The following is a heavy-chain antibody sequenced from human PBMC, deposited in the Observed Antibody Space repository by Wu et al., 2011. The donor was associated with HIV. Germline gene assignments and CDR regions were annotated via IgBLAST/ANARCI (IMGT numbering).Heavy chain of an antibody. CDR3: ARGQSTAAAADYYYYGMDV. CDR1: GGTFSYYA. D-gene: IGHD6-13*01. CDR2: IIPIFGTA. V-gene: IGHV1-69*05. J-gene: IGHJ6*02. Sequence: QVQLVQSGAEVKTPGSSVKVSCKASGGTFSYYAISWVRQAPGQGLEWMGRIIPIFGTANYAQKFQGRVTINTDESTSTAYMELSSLRSEDTAVYYCARGQSTAAAADYYYYGMDVWGQGTTVTVSS.